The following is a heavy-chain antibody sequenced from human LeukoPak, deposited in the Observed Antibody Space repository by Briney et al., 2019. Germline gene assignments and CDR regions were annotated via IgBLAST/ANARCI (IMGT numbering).Heavy chain of an antibody. D-gene: IGHD2-2*01. V-gene: IGHV4-61*01. Sequence: SETLSLTCTVSGVSVSSGSYYWSWIRQPPGKGLEWIGYIYYSGSTNYNPSLKSRVTISVDTSKNQFSLKLSSVTAADTAVYYCARFSREVDFDYWGQGTLVTVSS. CDR1: GVSVSSGSYY. CDR3: ARFSREVDFDY. CDR2: IYYSGST. J-gene: IGHJ4*02.